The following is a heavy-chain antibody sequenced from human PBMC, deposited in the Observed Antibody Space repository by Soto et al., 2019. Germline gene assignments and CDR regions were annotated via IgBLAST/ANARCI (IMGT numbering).Heavy chain of an antibody. Sequence: QVQLVQSGAEVKKPGASVKVSCKASGYTFTSYDINWVRQATGQGLEWMGWMNPNSGNTGYAQKFQGRVTMTRNTSISTGYMALTSLRSEDTAVYYCAVGRGIRLRLGGLWYWGQGTLVTVSS. V-gene: IGHV1-8*01. CDR1: GYTFTSYD. CDR2: MNPNSGNT. J-gene: IGHJ4*02. CDR3: AVGRGIRLRLGGLWY. D-gene: IGHD5-12*01.